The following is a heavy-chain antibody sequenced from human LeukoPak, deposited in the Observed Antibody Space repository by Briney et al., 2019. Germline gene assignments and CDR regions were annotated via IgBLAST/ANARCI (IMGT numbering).Heavy chain of an antibody. J-gene: IGHJ4*02. D-gene: IGHD2-2*01. Sequence: ASVKISCKVSGYTFTDYYMHWVQQAPGKGVEWMGLVDPEDGETIYAEKFQGRVTITADTSTDTAHMELSSLRSEDTAVYYSATSRKHCSSTSCYVVDYWGQGTLVTVSS. CDR2: VDPEDGET. CDR1: GYTFTDYY. V-gene: IGHV1-69-2*01. CDR3: ATSRKHCSSTSCYVVDY.